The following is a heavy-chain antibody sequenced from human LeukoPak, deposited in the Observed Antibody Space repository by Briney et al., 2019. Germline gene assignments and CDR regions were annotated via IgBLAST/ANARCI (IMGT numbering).Heavy chain of an antibody. V-gene: IGHV4-38-2*01. CDR3: ARSGSGSDYYFYYMDV. CDR2: IYHSGTT. CDR1: GYSISSGYY. D-gene: IGHD3-10*01. Sequence: PSETLSLTCGVSGYSISSGYYWGWIRQPPGKGLEWIGSIYHSGTTYYNPSLMSRVTISVDTSKNQFSLKVTSVTAADTAVYYCARSGSGSDYYFYYMDVWGKGTTVTVSS. J-gene: IGHJ6*03.